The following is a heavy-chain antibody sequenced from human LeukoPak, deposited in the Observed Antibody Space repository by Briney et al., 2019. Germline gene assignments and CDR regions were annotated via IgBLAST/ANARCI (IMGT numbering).Heavy chain of an antibody. CDR2: ISGSGDNT. V-gene: IGHV3-23*01. CDR1: GFTFRSHG. D-gene: IGHD6-6*01. J-gene: IGHJ4*02. CDR3: AKWKYSNSGIDDY. Sequence: GTSLRLSCAASGFTFRSHGMHWVRQVPGKGLEWVSVISGSGDNTYYADSVKGRFTISRDNSKNMLYLQMNSLRAEDTAVYYCAKWKYSNSGIDDYWGQGTLVTVSS.